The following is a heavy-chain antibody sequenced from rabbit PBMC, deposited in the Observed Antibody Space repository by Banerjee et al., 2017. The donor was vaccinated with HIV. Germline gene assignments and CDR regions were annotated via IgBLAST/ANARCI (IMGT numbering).Heavy chain of an antibody. CDR1: GFSFSNYQY. D-gene: IGHD2-1*01. CDR2: IDGGSGGTT. CDR3: ARDGYGAYGGPNL. V-gene: IGHV1S40*01. Sequence: QSLEESGGDLVQPGASLSLTCTASGFSFSNYQYICWVRQAPGKGLEWVACIDGGSGGTTYYASWAKGRFTISKTSSTTVTLQMTSLTAADTATYFCARDGYGAYGGPNLWGRAPSSPS. J-gene: IGHJ4*01.